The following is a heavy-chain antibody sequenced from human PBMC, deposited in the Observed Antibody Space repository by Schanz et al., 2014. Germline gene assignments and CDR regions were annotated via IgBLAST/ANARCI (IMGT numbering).Heavy chain of an antibody. CDR3: ARDLTVDTGYVVHYDYYGMDV. CDR2: INVGNGNM. CDR1: GYTFTSYS. J-gene: IGHJ6*02. V-gene: IGHV1-3*01. Sequence: QVQLVQSGAEVKKPGASVKVSCKASGYTFTSYSIHWVRQAPGQGLEWMGWINVGNGNMKYSQKFQGRVTITRDTSANTAYMELTSLRSEDTAVYVCARDLTVDTGYVVHYDYYGMDVWGQGTTVTVSS. D-gene: IGHD5-12*01.